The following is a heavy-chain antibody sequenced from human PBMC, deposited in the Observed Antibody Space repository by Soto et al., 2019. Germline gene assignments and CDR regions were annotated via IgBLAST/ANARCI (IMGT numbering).Heavy chain of an antibody. CDR2: MNPNSGDT. V-gene: IGHV1-8*01. J-gene: IGHJ6*02. CDR1: GYTFTSYD. D-gene: IGHD2-2*01. CDR3: ASAAATPTPIYGMDV. Sequence: GASVKVSCKASGYTFTSYDINWVRQATGQGLEWMGWMNPNSGDTGYAQKFQGWVTMTRDTSISTAYMELSRLRSDDTAVYYCASAAATPTPIYGMDVSGQATTVTVSS.